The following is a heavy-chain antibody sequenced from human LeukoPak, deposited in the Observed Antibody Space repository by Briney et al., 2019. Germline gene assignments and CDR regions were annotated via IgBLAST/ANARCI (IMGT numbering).Heavy chain of an antibody. V-gene: IGHV3-23*01. Sequence: PGGSLRLSCAASGFTFSSYAMSWVRQAPGKGLEWVSAISGSGGSTYYADSVKGRFTISRDNSKNTLYLQMNSLRAEDTAVYYCAKDVLAGLFEVYCGGDCYSPVAFDYWGQGTLVTVSS. D-gene: IGHD2-21*02. J-gene: IGHJ4*02. CDR2: ISGSGGST. CDR3: AKDVLAGLFEVYCGGDCYSPVAFDY. CDR1: GFTFSSYA.